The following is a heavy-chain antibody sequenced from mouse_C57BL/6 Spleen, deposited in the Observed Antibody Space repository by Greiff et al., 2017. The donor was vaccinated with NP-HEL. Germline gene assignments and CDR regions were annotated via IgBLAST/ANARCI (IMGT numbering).Heavy chain of an antibody. V-gene: IGHV1-64*01. CDR2: IHPNSGST. CDR1: GYTFTSYW. J-gene: IGHJ4*01. Sequence: VKLQQPGAELVKPGASVKLSCKASGYTFTSYWMHWVKQRPGQGLEWIGMIHPNSGSTNYNEKFKSKATLTVDKSSSTAYMQLSSLTSEDSAVYYCARQDYSKYEAMDYWGQGTSVTVSS. D-gene: IGHD2-5*01. CDR3: ARQDYSKYEAMDY.